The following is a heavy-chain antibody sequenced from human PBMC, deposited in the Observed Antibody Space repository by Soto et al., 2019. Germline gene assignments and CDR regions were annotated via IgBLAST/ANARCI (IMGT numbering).Heavy chain of an antibody. V-gene: IGHV3-23*01. D-gene: IGHD2-15*01. CDR1: GFTFSSYA. Sequence: PGGSLRLSCAASGFTFSSYAMSWVRQAPGKGLEWVSAISGSGGSTYYADSVKGRFTISRDNSKNTLYLQMNSLRAEDTAVYYCAKDGGYCSGGSWLKRGYSYYYGMDVWGQGTTATVSS. CDR2: ISGSGGST. J-gene: IGHJ6*02. CDR3: AKDGGYCSGGSWLKRGYSYYYGMDV.